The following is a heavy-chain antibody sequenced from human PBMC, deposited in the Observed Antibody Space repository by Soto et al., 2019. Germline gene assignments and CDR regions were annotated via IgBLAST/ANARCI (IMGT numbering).Heavy chain of an antibody. D-gene: IGHD5-18*01. CDR1: GGSISSGGYY. CDR2: IYYSGST. V-gene: IGHV4-31*03. J-gene: IGHJ4*02. Sequence: QVQLQESGPGLVKPSQTLSLTCTVSGGSISSGGYYWSWIRQHPGKGLEWIGYIYYSGSTYYNPSLKKRVIIHVDTSKNQFTRKVSSVTAAGTAVYYCARVVDTAMVGDYFDYWGQGTLVTVSS. CDR3: ARVVDTAMVGDYFDY.